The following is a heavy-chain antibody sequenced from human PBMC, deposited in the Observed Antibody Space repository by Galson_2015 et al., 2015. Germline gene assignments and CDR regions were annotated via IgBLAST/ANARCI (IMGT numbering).Heavy chain of an antibody. CDR2: ISGSGGST. CDR1: GFTFSSYA. Sequence: SLRLSCAASGFTFSSYAMSWVRQAPGKGLEWASAISGSGGSTYYADSVKGRFTISRDNSKNTLYLQMNSLRAEDTAVYYCAKDYGGYLPPRVFQHWGQGTLVTVSS. J-gene: IGHJ1*01. V-gene: IGHV3-23*01. D-gene: IGHD4-17*01. CDR3: AKDYGGYLPPRVFQH.